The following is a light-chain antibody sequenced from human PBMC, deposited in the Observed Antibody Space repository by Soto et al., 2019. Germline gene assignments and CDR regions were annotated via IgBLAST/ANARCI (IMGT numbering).Light chain of an antibody. V-gene: IGKV3-20*01. CDR3: HQYGSSPPYT. CDR2: GSS. Sequence: EVVLTQSPGTLSLSTGERATLSCRASQSVSNNYFAWYQQKPGQAPRLLIFGSSDRATGIPDRFRGSGSGTEFTLTISRLEPEDFAVYYCHQYGSSPPYTFGQGTKVEIK. J-gene: IGKJ2*01. CDR1: QSVSNNY.